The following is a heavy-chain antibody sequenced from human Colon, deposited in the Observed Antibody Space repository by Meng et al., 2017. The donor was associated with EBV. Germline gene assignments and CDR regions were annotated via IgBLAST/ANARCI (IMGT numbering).Heavy chain of an antibody. V-gene: IGHV4-39*01. CDR1: GGSISSNGYY. Sequence: QLPLKGSGPGLVKPSETLSLTCTVFGGSISSNGYYWDWVRQPPGKGLEWIGAIYHSGSTSYNPSLQSRVTMFVDTSKNQFSLMLTSVTATDTAVYYCARRRGGSGRDCWGQGTLVTVSS. J-gene: IGHJ4*02. D-gene: IGHD3-10*01. CDR3: ARRRGGSGRDC. CDR2: IYHSGST.